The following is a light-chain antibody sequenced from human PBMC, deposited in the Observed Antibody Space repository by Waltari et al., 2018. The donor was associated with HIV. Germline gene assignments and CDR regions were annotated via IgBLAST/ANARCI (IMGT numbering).Light chain of an antibody. CDR2: LGS. V-gene: IGKV2-28*01. Sequence: DIVMTKSPLSQPVTPGEPASISCRSSQSLLNSNGFNYLDWYLQKPGQSPRLLIYLGSTRAPGVPDRFSGSGSGTDFTLKISRVEAEDVGVYYCMQALQTPLITFGQGTRLEIK. CDR1: QSLLNSNGFNY. CDR3: MQALQTPLIT. J-gene: IGKJ5*01.